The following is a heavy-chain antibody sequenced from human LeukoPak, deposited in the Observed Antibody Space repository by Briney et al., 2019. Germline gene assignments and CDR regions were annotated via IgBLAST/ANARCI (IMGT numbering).Heavy chain of an antibody. D-gene: IGHD6-19*01. CDR2: IYHSGST. J-gene: IGHJ4*02. CDR1: GGSISSSNW. V-gene: IGHV4-4*02. Sequence: SETLSLTCAVSGGSISSSNWWSWVRQPPGKGLEWIGEIYHSGSTNYNPSLKSRVTISVDKSKNQFSLKLSSVTAADTAVYYCARVPRIAVASGQSPRIFDYWGQGTLVTVSS. CDR3: ARVPRIAVASGQSPRIFDY.